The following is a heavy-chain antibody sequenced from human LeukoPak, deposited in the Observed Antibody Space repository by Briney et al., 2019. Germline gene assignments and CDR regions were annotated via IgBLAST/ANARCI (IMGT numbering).Heavy chain of an antibody. J-gene: IGHJ4*02. CDR1: RYTFTDYY. D-gene: IGHD3-9*01. Sequence: ASVKVSCKASRYTFTDYYIHWVRQAPGQGLEWMGWINPNSGGTNYAQKFQGRVTMTRDTSISTAYMELSSLRSDDTAVYYCARVYDVLTGYPGDYWGQGTLVTVSS. V-gene: IGHV1-2*02. CDR3: ARVYDVLTGYPGDY. CDR2: INPNSGGT.